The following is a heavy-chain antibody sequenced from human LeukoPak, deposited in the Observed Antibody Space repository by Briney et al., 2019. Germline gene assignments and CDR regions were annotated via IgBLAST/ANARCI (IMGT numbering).Heavy chain of an antibody. CDR3: ARANPLNIVLMVYANPRAAVGPFDY. CDR1: GGSFSGYY. J-gene: IGHJ4*02. V-gene: IGHV4-34*01. D-gene: IGHD2-8*01. CDR2: INHSGST. Sequence: PSETLSLTCAVYGGSFSGYYWSWIRQPPGKGLEWMGEINHSGSTNYNPSLKSRVTISVDTSKNQFSLKLSSVTAADTAVYYCARANPLNIVLMVYANPRAAVGPFDYWGQGTLVTVSS.